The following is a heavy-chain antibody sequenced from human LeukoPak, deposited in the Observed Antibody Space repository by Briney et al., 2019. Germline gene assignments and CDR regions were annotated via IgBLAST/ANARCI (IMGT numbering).Heavy chain of an antibody. D-gene: IGHD3-22*01. CDR1: GFTISNNY. J-gene: IGHJ4*02. Sequence: GGSLRLSCATSGFTISNNYMSWVRQAPGKGLEWVSIIYSDGSTYYADSVKGRFTISRDNVKNSLYLQMNSLRIEDAAVYYCIGGRGWLPENWGQGTLVTVSS. CDR2: IYSDGST. V-gene: IGHV3-53*01. CDR3: IGGRGWLPEN.